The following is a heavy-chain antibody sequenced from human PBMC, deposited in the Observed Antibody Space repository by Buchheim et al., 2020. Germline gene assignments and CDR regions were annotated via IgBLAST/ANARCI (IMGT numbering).Heavy chain of an antibody. CDR3: AKALYGDYGGGFDS. J-gene: IGHJ4*02. D-gene: IGHD4-17*01. CDR2: VSWNSGVI. Sequence: EVQLVESGGALVQPGRSLRLSCAASGFSFGDYAIHWVRQAPGKGLEWVSGVSWNSGVIEYEDSVRGRFTVSRDNAQNSLYWGMDRLRPEDTALYYCAKALYGDYGGGFDSLGQGT. CDR1: GFSFGDYA. V-gene: IGHV3-9*01.